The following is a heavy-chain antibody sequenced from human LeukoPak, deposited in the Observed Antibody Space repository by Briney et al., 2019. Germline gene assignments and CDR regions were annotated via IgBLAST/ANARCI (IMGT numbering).Heavy chain of an antibody. CDR2: ISGSGGST. CDR1: GFTFSSYG. V-gene: IGHV3-23*01. D-gene: IGHD3-22*01. Sequence: GGSLRLSCAASGFTFSSYGMSWVRQAPGKGLEWVSAISGSGGSTYYADSVKGRFTISRDTSRNTLYLQMNSLRAEDTAVYYCARAAYYYDSSGYYLFDYWGQGTLVTVSS. J-gene: IGHJ4*02. CDR3: ARAAYYYDSSGYYLFDY.